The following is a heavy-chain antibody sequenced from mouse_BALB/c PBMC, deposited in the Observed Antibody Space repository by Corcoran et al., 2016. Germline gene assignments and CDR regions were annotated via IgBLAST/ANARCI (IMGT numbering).Heavy chain of an antibody. CDR1: GYSITSGYH. V-gene: IGHV3-6*02. CDR2: IIYDGSF. J-gene: IGHJ3*01. CDR3: SRGKDKAWFAY. Sequence: DVQLQESGPGLVTPSQSLFLTCSVTGYSITSGYHWNWLRQFPGNKLEWMGFIIYDGSFDYNPSLKNRISFTRDTSKNQFFLKLNSVTTEDTATYFCSRGKDKAWFAYWGQGTLVTVSA.